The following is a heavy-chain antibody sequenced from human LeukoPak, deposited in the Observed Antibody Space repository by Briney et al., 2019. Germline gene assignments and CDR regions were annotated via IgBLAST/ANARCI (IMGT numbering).Heavy chain of an antibody. J-gene: IGHJ4*02. CDR3: ATRHRFRTTHFDY. CDR1: GGSFSGYY. D-gene: IGHD4-11*01. Sequence: SETLSLTCAVYGGSFSGYYWSWIRQPPGKGLEWIGEINHSGSTNYNPSLKSRVTISVDTSKNQFSLKLSSVTAADTAVYYCATRHRFRTTHFDYWGQGTLVNVSS. CDR2: INHSGST. V-gene: IGHV4-34*01.